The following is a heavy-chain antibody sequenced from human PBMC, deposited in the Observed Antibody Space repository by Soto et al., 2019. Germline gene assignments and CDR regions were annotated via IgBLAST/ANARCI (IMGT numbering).Heavy chain of an antibody. CDR2: MNPNSGNT. Sequence: QVQLVQSGAEVKKPGASVKVSCKASGCTFTSYDINWVRQATGQVLEWMGWMNPNSGNTGYAQKFQGRVTMTSNTSISTAYMELSSLRSEDTDVYYCARGGIVVVPADRYYYYYIDAWGKGTTVTVSS. J-gene: IGHJ6*03. CDR1: GCTFTSYD. D-gene: IGHD2-2*01. CDR3: ARGGIVVVPADRYYYYYIDA. V-gene: IGHV1-8*01.